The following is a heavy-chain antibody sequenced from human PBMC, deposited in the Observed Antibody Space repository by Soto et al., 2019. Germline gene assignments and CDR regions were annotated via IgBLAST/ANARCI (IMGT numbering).Heavy chain of an antibody. CDR2: ISSSSAYA. CDR3: AKYSHGASYYYGLDV. V-gene: IGHV3-21*06. Sequence: GGSLRLSCAASGFSFSTYSMNWVRQAPGKGLEWVSLISSSSAYAYYADSVQGRFTVSRDNARSSVYLQMNSLTADDTAVYYCAKYSHGASYYYGLDVWGQGTTVTVSS. D-gene: IGHD4-17*01. J-gene: IGHJ6*02. CDR1: GFSFSTYS.